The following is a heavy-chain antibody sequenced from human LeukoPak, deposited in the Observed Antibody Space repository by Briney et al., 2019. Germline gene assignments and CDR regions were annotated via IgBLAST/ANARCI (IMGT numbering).Heavy chain of an antibody. CDR3: ARTRYYDRDWFDP. V-gene: IGHV3-20*04. Sequence: GGSLRLSCAASGFTFDDYGMSRVCQAPGKGLEWVSGINWNGGSTGYADSVKGRFTISRDNAKNSLYLQMNSLRAEDTAVYYCARTRYYDRDWFDPWGQGTLVTVSS. CDR1: GFTFDDYG. J-gene: IGHJ5*02. CDR2: INWNGGST. D-gene: IGHD3-22*01.